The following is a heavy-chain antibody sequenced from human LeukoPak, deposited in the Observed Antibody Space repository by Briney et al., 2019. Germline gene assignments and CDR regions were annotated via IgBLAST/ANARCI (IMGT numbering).Heavy chain of an antibody. J-gene: IGHJ4*02. V-gene: IGHV3-23*01. CDR2: ISGSGGST. CDR1: GFTFSSYG. D-gene: IGHD5-18*01. CDR3: ARDRWGYSYGGD. Sequence: QTGGSLRLSCAASGFTFSSYGMSWVRQAPGKGLEWVSAISGSGGSTYYADSVKGRFTISRDNSKNTLYLQMNSLRAEDTAVYFCARDRWGYSYGGDWGQGTLVTVSS.